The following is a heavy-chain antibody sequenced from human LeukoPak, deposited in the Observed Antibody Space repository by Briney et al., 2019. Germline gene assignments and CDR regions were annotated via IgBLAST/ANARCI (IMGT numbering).Heavy chain of an antibody. CDR2: IYYSGST. CDR1: GGSISSYY. D-gene: IGHD3-22*01. CDR3: ARGYYDSSGYYPRPYFDY. J-gene: IGHJ4*02. Sequence: SETLSLTCTVSGGSISSYYWSWIRQPPGKGLEWIGYIYYSGSTNYNPSLKSRVTISVDTSKNQFSLKLSSVTAADTAVYYCARGYYDSSGYYPRPYFDYWAREPWSPSPQ. V-gene: IGHV4-59*01.